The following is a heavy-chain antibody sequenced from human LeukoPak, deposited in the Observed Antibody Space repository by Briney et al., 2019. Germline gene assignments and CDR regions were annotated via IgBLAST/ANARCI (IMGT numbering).Heavy chain of an antibody. D-gene: IGHD3-10*01. V-gene: IGHV3-33*01. Sequence: GGSLRLSCAASGFTFSNYGMHWVRQAPGKGLEWVAVIWYDGSNEYYADSAKGRFTISRDNSKNTLYLQLNSLRAEDTAVYYCARDDGAGGPFDYWGQGTLVTVSS. J-gene: IGHJ4*02. CDR3: ARDDGAGGPFDY. CDR2: IWYDGSNE. CDR1: GFTFSNYG.